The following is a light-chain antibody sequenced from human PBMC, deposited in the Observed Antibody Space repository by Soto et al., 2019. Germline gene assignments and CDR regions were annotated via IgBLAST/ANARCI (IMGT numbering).Light chain of an antibody. J-gene: IGLJ2*01. CDR3: EAWDDSLSGPV. CDR2: RNN. Sequence: QSVLTQPPSASGTPGQRVTISCSGSSSNIGRNYVYWYQQLPGTAPKLLIYRNNQRPTGVPDRCSGSKSGTSASLAISGLRSEDEADYYCEAWDDSLSGPVFGGGTKLTVL. CDR1: SSNIGRNY. V-gene: IGLV1-47*01.